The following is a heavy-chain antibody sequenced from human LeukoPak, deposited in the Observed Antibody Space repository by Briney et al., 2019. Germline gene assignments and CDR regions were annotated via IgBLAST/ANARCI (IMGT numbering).Heavy chain of an antibody. CDR1: GGSISSSSYY. CDR3: SSSSVYYYYYMDV. J-gene: IGHJ6*03. Sequence: SETLSLTCTVSGGSISSSSYYWGWIRQPPGKGLEWLGTIYYRGTTYYNPSLKSRVTISVDTFKNQFSLRLRSVTAADTAVYFSSSSSVYYYYYMDVWGKGTTVTVSS. V-gene: IGHV4-39*07. CDR2: IYYRGTT. D-gene: IGHD6-6*01.